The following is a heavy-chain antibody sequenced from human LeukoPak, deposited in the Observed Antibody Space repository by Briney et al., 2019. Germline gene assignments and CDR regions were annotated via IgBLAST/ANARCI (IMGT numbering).Heavy chain of an antibody. CDR2: ITRSSGYT. Sequence: SGGSLRLSCAASGFTFSSLSMTWVRQAPGKGLDWVSSITRSSGYTYYADSLKGRFTISRDNAKNSLYLQMNSLRAEDTAVYYCASSAYCGGDCYYFDFWGQGTLVTVSS. CDR1: GFTFSSLS. V-gene: IGHV3-21*01. CDR3: ASSAYCGGDCYYFDF. J-gene: IGHJ4*02. D-gene: IGHD2-21*02.